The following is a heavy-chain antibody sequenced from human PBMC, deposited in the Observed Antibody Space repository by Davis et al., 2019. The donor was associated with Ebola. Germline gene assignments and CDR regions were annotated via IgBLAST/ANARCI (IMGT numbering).Heavy chain of an antibody. CDR2: IYPSDSDT. V-gene: IGHV5-51*01. CDR3: ARPRAGFSSGGMDV. D-gene: IGHD6-19*01. CDR1: GYSFTSYW. Sequence: GESLKISCKGSGYSFTSYWIAWVRQMPGKGLEWMGIIYPSDSDTRYSPSFQGQVTMSAEKSISTAYLQWNSLKASDTAIYYCARPRAGFSSGGMDVWGQGTTVTVSS. J-gene: IGHJ6*02.